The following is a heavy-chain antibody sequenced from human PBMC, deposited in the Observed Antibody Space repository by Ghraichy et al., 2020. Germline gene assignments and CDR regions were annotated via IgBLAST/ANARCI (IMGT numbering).Heavy chain of an antibody. J-gene: IGHJ3*02. CDR3: ARDFGWSGYSNAFDI. CDR1: GGSISSYY. Sequence: SETLSLTCTVSGGSISSYYWSWIRQPPGKGLEWIGYIYYSGSTNYNPSLKSRVTISVDTSKNQFSLKLSSVTAADTAVYYCARDFGWSGYSNAFDIWGQGTMVTVSS. CDR2: IYYSGST. D-gene: IGHD3-3*01. V-gene: IGHV4-59*01.